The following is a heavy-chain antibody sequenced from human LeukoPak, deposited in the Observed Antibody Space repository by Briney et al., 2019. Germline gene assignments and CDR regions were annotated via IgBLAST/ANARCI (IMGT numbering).Heavy chain of an antibody. CDR2: IDPSDSYT. Sequence: GVFLKISCKGSGYSFTSYWISWVRQMPGKGLEWMGRIDPSDSYTNYSPSFQGHVTISADKSISTAYLQWSSLKASDTAMYYCARQTLSYDILTGYSRPTYFDYWGQGTLVTVSS. D-gene: IGHD3-9*01. J-gene: IGHJ4*02. CDR1: GYSFTSYW. V-gene: IGHV5-10-1*01. CDR3: ARQTLSYDILTGYSRPTYFDY.